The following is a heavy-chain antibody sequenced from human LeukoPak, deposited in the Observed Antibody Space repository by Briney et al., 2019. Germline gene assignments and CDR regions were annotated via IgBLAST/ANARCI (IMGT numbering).Heavy chain of an antibody. CDR1: GGTFSSYA. Sequence: GASVKVSCKASGGTFSSYAISWVRQAPGQGLEWMGGINPIFGTANYAQKFQGRVTITADESTSTAYMELSSLRSEDTAVYYCAREGYCSGGSCYEDYWGQGTLVTVSS. D-gene: IGHD2-15*01. CDR3: AREGYCSGGSCYEDY. CDR2: INPIFGTA. V-gene: IGHV1-69*13. J-gene: IGHJ4*02.